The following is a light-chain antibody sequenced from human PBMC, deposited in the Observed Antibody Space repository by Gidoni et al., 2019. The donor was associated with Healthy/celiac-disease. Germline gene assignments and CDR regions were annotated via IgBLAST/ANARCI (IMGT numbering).Light chain of an antibody. Sequence: AIQMTQSPSSLAASVGDRVTITCRASQGIRNDLGWYQQKPGKAPKLLIYAASSLQSGVPSRFSGSGSGTDCTLTISSLQPEDFATYYCLQDYNDPYTFGQGTKLEIK. CDR1: QGIRND. J-gene: IGKJ2*01. V-gene: IGKV1-6*01. CDR3: LQDYNDPYT. CDR2: AAS.